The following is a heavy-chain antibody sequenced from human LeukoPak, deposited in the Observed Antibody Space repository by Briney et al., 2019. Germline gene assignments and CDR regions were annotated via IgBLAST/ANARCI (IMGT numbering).Heavy chain of an antibody. V-gene: IGHV4-39*07. Sequence: PSETLSLTCTVSGGSISSSSYYWGWIRQPPGKGLEWIGRIYSSGSANYSPSLKSRVSMSIDTSNNHFSLNLTSVTAADTALYFCARDVRYASGWSTPESWGQGTLVTVSS. J-gene: IGHJ5*02. CDR3: ARDVRYASGWSTPES. CDR1: GGSISSSSYY. D-gene: IGHD6-19*01. CDR2: IYSSGSA.